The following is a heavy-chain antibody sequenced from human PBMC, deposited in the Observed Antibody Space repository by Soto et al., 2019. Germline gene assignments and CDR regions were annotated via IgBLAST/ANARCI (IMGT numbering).Heavy chain of an antibody. J-gene: IGHJ4*02. Sequence: QVQLQESGPRLVKPSETLSLTCTVSGGSVSIGSYHWSWIRQPPGKGLEWIGDIYYSGSTNYNPSLQSRVTISVDTSKNQFALKLSSVTAADTAVYYCARTLGARNIDYWGQGTLVTVSS. CDR2: IYYSGST. CDR1: GGSVSIGSYH. CDR3: ARTLGARNIDY. V-gene: IGHV4-61*01. D-gene: IGHD1-26*01.